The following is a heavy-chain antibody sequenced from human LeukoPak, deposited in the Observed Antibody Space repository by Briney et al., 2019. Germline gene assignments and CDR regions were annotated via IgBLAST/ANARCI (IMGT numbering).Heavy chain of an antibody. Sequence: SETLSLTCTVSGGSISSSSYYWGWIRQPPGKGLEWIGSIYYSGSTYYNPSLKSRVTISVDTSKNQFSVKLSSVTAADTAVYYCARLWFGESIDYWGQGTLVTVSS. CDR2: IYYSGST. V-gene: IGHV4-39*07. CDR1: GGSISSSSYY. D-gene: IGHD3-10*01. J-gene: IGHJ4*02. CDR3: ARLWFGESIDY.